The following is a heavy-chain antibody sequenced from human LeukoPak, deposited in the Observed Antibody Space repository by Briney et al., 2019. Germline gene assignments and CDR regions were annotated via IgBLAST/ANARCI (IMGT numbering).Heavy chain of an antibody. CDR2: INQFESQT. D-gene: IGHD2-21*01. V-gene: IGHV3-7*01. CDR3: AKDPSHCFSPECYDVY. Sequence: GGCLRLSCVASGFTFRDYWMSWVRQAPGRGLEWLALINQFESQTYYADSVRGRFTIYRDNAKNSLYLQMNSLRAEDTAMYYCAKDPSHCFSPECYDVYWGQGNMVTVSS. J-gene: IGHJ4*02. CDR1: GFTFRDYW.